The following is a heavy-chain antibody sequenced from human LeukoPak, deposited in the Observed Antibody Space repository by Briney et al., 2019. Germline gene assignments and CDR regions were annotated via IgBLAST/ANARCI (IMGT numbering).Heavy chain of an antibody. D-gene: IGHD6-13*01. V-gene: IGHV3-33*06. Sequence: GRSLRLSCAASGFTFSSYGIHWVRQAPGKGLEWAAVIWYDGTNKYYADSVKGRFTISRDNSKNTLYLQMNSLRAEDTAVYHCAKDRGSSWYPDFDYWGQGTLVTVSS. J-gene: IGHJ4*02. CDR1: GFTFSSYG. CDR3: AKDRGSSWYPDFDY. CDR2: IWYDGTNK.